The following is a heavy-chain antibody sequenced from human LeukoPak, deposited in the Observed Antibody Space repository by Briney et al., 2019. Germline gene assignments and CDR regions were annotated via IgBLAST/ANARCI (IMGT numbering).Heavy chain of an antibody. CDR1: RYSFTTYC. V-gene: IGHV5-51*01. CDR2: ISLVVSDI. Sequence: GESLKISSKGSRYSFTTYCIAWVRHMRRKGLEWIGIISLVVSDITYSTPTQGQVTHSADTSISTAYLRCSSLKAWDTAMYYCARLSSGGGLYGMDVWGQGTTVTVSS. CDR3: ARLSSGGGLYGMDV. D-gene: IGHD1-14*01. J-gene: IGHJ6*02.